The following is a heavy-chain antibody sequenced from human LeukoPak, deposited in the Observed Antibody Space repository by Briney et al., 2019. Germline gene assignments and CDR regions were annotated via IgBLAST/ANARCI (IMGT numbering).Heavy chain of an antibody. J-gene: IGHJ5*02. CDR1: GFTFSSYA. V-gene: IGHV3-23*01. CDR3: AKDRGYSPPNWFDP. CDR2: ISGSGGST. D-gene: IGHD5-12*01. Sequence: GGSLRLSCAASGFTFSSYAMTWVRQAPGKGLEWVSAISGSGGSTYYADSVKGRFTISRDNSKNTLYLQMNSLRAEDMAVYYCAKDRGYSPPNWFDPWGQGTLVTVSS.